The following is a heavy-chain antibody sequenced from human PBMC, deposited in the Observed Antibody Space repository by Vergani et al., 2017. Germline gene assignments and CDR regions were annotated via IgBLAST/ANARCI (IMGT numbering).Heavy chain of an antibody. J-gene: IGHJ4*02. CDR1: GGSISSGDYY. Sequence: QVQLQESGPGLVKPSQTLSLTCTVSGGSISSGDYYWSWIRQPPGKGLEWIGYIYYSGSTYYNPPLKSRVTISVDTSKNQFSLKLSSVTAADTAVYYCARARRTYYYGSGSYGPFDYWGQGTLVTVSS. CDR3: ARARRTYYYGSGSYGPFDY. V-gene: IGHV4-30-4*01. D-gene: IGHD3-10*01. CDR2: IYYSGST.